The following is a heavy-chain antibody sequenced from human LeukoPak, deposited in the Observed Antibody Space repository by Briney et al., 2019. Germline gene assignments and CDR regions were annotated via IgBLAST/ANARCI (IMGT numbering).Heavy chain of an antibody. V-gene: IGHV4-59*01. J-gene: IGHJ4*02. D-gene: IGHD5-12*01. CDR3: ARAGYSGYDTDY. CDR2: IYYSGST. CDR1: GGSISSYD. Sequence: SETLSLTCTVSGGSISSYDWSWIRQPPGKGLEWIGYIYYSGSTNYNPSLKSRVTISVDTSKNQFSLKLSSVTAADTAVYYCARAGYSGYDTDYWGQGTLVTVSS.